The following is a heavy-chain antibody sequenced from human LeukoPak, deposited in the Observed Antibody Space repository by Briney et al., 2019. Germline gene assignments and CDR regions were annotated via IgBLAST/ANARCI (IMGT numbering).Heavy chain of an antibody. Sequence: ASVKASCKASGYTFTGYYMHWVRQAPGQGLEWMGWISAYNGNTNYAQKLQGRVTMTTDTSTSTAYMELRSLRSDDTAVYYCARNLGYCSGGSCPIFDYWGQGTLVTVSS. D-gene: IGHD2-15*01. CDR2: ISAYNGNT. J-gene: IGHJ4*02. V-gene: IGHV1-18*04. CDR1: GYTFTGYY. CDR3: ARNLGYCSGGSCPIFDY.